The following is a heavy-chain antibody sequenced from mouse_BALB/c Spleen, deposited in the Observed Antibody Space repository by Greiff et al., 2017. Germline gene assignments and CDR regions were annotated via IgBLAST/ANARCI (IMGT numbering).Heavy chain of an antibody. CDR3: ARDSGTEAY. J-gene: IGHJ3*01. V-gene: IGHV5-4*02. CDR1: GFTFSDYY. Sequence: EVHLVESGGGLVKPGGSLKLSCAASGFTFSDYYMYWVRQTPEKRLEWVATISDGGSYTYYPDSVKGRFTISRDNAKNNLYLQMSSLKSEDTAMYYGARDSGTEAYWGQGTLVTVSA. D-gene: IGHD1-3*01. CDR2: ISDGGSYT.